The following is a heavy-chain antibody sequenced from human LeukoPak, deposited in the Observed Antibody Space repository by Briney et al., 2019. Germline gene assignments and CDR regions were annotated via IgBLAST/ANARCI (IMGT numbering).Heavy chain of an antibody. CDR2: INHSGST. CDR1: GGSFSGYY. D-gene: IGHD3-10*01. J-gene: IGHJ4*02. CDR3: ARRPGSYLFDY. Sequence: SETLSLTCAVYGGSFSGYYWSWIRQPPGKGLEWIGEINHSGSTNYNPPLKSRVTISVDTSKNQFSLKLSSVTAADTAVYYCARRPGSYLFDYWGQGTLVTVSS. V-gene: IGHV4-34*01.